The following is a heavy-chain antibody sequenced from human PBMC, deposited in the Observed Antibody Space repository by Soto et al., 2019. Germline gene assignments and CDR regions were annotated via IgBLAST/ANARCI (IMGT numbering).Heavy chain of an antibody. Sequence: PSAPLSITCTVSGVPIINFYWSWIRQPPGKGLEWIGYIYSSGSTSYNPSLKSRVTISLDTSKNQFSLSLTSVTAADTAVYYCARDLNLAVAGSLLNWFDPWGQGTLVTV. J-gene: IGHJ5*02. V-gene: IGHV4-59*01. D-gene: IGHD6-19*01. CDR3: ARDLNLAVAGSLLNWFDP. CDR2: IYSSGST. CDR1: GVPIINFY.